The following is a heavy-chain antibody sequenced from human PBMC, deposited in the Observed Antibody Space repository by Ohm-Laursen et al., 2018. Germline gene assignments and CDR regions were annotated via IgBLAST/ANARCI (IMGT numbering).Heavy chain of an antibody. J-gene: IGHJ4*02. CDR1: GFALSNYA. V-gene: IGHV3-23*01. Sequence: SLRLSCTASGFALSNYAMSWVRQAPGKGLDWVSAISGSAATTYYADSVKGRFTISRDNSKNTLYLQMNSLRAEDTAVYYCAKDPPYCGGDCYSDYWGQGTLVTVSS. D-gene: IGHD2-21*02. CDR2: ISGSAATT. CDR3: AKDPPYCGGDCYSDY.